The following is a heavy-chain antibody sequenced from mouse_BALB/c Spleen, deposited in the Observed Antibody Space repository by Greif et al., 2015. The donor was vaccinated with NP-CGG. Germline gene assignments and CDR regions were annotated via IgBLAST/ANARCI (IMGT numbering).Heavy chain of an antibody. Sequence: EVQVVGSGGGLVLPGGSRKLSCAASGFTFRDYGMAWVRQAPGKGPEWVAFISNLAYSIYYADTVTGRFTISRENAKNTQYLEMSSLRSEDTAMYYCARDYYGSSYWYFDVWGAGTTVTVSS. D-gene: IGHD1-1*01. J-gene: IGHJ1*01. CDR1: GFTFRDYG. V-gene: IGHV5-15*02. CDR2: ISNLAYSI. CDR3: ARDYYGSSYWYFDV.